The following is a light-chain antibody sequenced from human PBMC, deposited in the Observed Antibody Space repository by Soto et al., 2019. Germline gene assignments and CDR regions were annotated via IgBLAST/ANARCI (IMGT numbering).Light chain of an antibody. CDR2: ATS. J-gene: IGKJ4*01. V-gene: IGKV1-27*01. CDR3: QKYNSAPSLT. Sequence: DIQMTQSPSSLSASVGDRVTITCRASQGINNYPKLLIYATSTLQSGVPSRFSGSGSGTDFTLTISSLQPEDVATYYCQKYNSAPSLTFGGGTKVEIK. CDR1: QGINNY.